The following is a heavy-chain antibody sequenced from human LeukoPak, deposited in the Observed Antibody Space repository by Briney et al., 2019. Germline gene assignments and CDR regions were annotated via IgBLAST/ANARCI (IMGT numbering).Heavy chain of an antibody. Sequence: SETLSLTCTVSGGSISSYYWSWIRQPAGKGLEWIGRIYTSGSTNYNPSLKSRVTMLVDTSKNQFSLKLSSVTAADTAVYYCARDFSSSWPEAGNMVDYGNAFDIRGQGTMVTVSS. CDR2: IYTSGST. CDR1: GGSISSYY. V-gene: IGHV4-4*07. J-gene: IGHJ3*02. CDR3: ARDFSSSWPEAGNMVDYGNAFDI. D-gene: IGHD6-13*01.